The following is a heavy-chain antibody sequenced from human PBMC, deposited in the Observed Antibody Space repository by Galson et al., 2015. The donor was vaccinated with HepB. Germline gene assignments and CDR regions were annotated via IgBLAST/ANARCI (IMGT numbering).Heavy chain of an antibody. CDR2: IWHDGSNQ. Sequence: SLRLSCAASGFTFSRHGIHWVRQAPGKGLECVAMIWHDGSNQLYADSVKGRFTISRDNSKNKLYLQMNSLRGEDTAIYYCVRESLMAMVTFDLWGRGTLVTVSS. CDR1: GFTFSRHG. D-gene: IGHD5-18*01. J-gene: IGHJ4*02. CDR3: VRESLMAMVTFDL. V-gene: IGHV3-33*01.